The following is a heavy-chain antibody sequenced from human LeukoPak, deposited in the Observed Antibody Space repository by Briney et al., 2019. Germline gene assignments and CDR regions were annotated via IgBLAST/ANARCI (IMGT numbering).Heavy chain of an antibody. V-gene: IGHV4-59*01. J-gene: IGHJ6*02. D-gene: IGHD2-15*01. Sequence: SETLSLTCTVWSGSISRYYGTGLRQPPGKGREGIGYIYYIGSTNYNPSLKSRVTISVDTSKTQFSLKLSSLTAADTAVYYCARLLRGGNSYGMDVWGQGTTVTVSS. CDR3: ARLLRGGNSYGMDV. CDR2: IYYIGST. CDR1: SGSISRYY.